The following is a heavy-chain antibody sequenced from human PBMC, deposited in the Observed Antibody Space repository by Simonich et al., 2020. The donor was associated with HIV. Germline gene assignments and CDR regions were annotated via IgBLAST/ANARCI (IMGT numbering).Heavy chain of an antibody. CDR2: IDHREST. CDR3: ARRSGYALDY. D-gene: IGHD5-12*01. CDR1: GGSFSVYY. Sequence: QVHLQQWGAGLLKPSETLFLTCAVYGGSFSVYYWSLHRQAPGKGLEWMGEIDHRESTSYHPSLKSRVTMSVDTSKNQFSLKLTSVTAADTAVYYCARRSGYALDYWGQGTLVTVSS. J-gene: IGHJ4*02. V-gene: IGHV4-34*01.